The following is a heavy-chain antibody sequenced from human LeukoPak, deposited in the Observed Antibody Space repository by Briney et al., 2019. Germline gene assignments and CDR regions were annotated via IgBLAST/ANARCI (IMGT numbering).Heavy chain of an antibody. V-gene: IGHV4-4*02. Sequence: SETLSLTCAVSGGSISSSNWWSWIRQPPGKVLEWIGEIYHSGSTNYNPSLKSRVTISVDKSKNQFSLKLSSVTAADTAVYYCARDGGPDAFDIWGQGTMVTVSS. J-gene: IGHJ3*02. CDR1: GGSISSSNW. CDR3: ARDGGPDAFDI. CDR2: IYHSGST. D-gene: IGHD6-25*01.